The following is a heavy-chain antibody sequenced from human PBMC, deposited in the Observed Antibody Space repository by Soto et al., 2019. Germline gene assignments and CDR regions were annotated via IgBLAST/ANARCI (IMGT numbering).Heavy chain of an antibody. D-gene: IGHD6-19*01. CDR1: GDSVSSNTAA. Sequence: SQTLSLTCAISGDSVSSNTAAWNWIRSSPSRGLEWLGRTYYRSNWRHDYAVSVKSRITVNPDTSKNHFSLQLNSVTPEDTAVYYCARGVAGSGFDLWGQGPLVTV. V-gene: IGHV6-1*01. CDR3: ARGVAGSGFDL. CDR2: TYYRSNWRH. J-gene: IGHJ4*02.